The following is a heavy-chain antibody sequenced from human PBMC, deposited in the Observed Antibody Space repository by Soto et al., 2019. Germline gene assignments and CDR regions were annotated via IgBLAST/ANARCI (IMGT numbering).Heavy chain of an antibody. CDR3: ARAHYGDYGYGMDV. CDR2: INHSGST. CDR1: GGAFSGYY. Sequence: AETLSLTCAFYGGAFSGYYSSWIRQPPGKGLEWSGEINHSGSTNYNPSLKSRVTISVDTSKNQFFLKLSSVTAADTAVYCCARAHYGDYGYGMDVWGQGTTVTVS. D-gene: IGHD4-17*01. J-gene: IGHJ6*02. V-gene: IGHV4-34*01.